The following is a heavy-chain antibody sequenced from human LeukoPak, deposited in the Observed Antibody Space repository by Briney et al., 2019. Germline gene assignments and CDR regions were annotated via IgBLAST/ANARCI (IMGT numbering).Heavy chain of an antibody. CDR1: GGSISSYY. Sequence: KSSETLSLTCTVSGGSISSYYWSWIRQPPGEGLEWLGYIYYSGSTNHNPSLKSRVTISVDTSKNRYSLKLSSVTAADTAVYYCARNYDRNWFDPWGQGTLVTVSS. J-gene: IGHJ5*02. V-gene: IGHV4-59*12. CDR2: IYYSGST. D-gene: IGHD3-3*01. CDR3: ARNYDRNWFDP.